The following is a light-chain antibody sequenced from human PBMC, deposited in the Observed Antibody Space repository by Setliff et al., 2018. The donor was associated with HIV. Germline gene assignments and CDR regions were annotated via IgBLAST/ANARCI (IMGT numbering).Light chain of an antibody. CDR2: EVK. CDR1: ASDVGGYNY. CDR3: SSYAITNTLP. J-gene: IGLJ1*01. V-gene: IGLV2-14*01. Sequence: QSALTQPASVSGSPGQSITISCTGTASDVGGYNYVSWYQQHPGKAPKLIIYEVKNRPSGVSDRFSGSKSGDTASLTISGLQPEDEADYYCSSYAITNTLPFGTGTKGTVL.